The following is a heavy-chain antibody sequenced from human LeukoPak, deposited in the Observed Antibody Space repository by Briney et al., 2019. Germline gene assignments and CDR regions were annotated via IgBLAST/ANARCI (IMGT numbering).Heavy chain of an antibody. CDR3: AREESSSSGYYFDY. D-gene: IGHD6-6*01. CDR1: GFTFSSYS. V-gene: IGHV3-21*01. Sequence: GGSLRLSCAASGFTFSSYSMKWVRQAPGKGLEWVSSISSSSSYIYYADSVKGRFTISRDNAKNSLYLQMNSLRAEDTAVYYCAREESSSSGYYFDYWGQGALVTVSS. J-gene: IGHJ4*02. CDR2: ISSSSSYI.